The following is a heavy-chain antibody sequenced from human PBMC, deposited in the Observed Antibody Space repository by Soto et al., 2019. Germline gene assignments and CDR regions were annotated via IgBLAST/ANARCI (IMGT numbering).Heavy chain of an antibody. CDR3: AVSRITMRDRGYYFDY. CDR2: IIPIFGTA. V-gene: IGHV1-69*05. D-gene: IGHD3-22*01. CDR1: GGTFSSYA. Sequence: QVQLVQSGAEVKKPGSSVKVSCKASGGTFSSYAISWVRQAPGQGLEWMGGIIPIFGTANYAQKFQGRVTITXXEXTXXAYMELRSLRSEDTAVYYCAVSRITMRDRGYYFDYWGQGTLVTVSS. J-gene: IGHJ4*02.